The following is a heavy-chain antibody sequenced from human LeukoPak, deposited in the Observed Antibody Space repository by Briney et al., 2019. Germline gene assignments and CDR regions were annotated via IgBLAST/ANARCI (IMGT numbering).Heavy chain of an antibody. J-gene: IGHJ6*03. V-gene: IGHV3-66*01. D-gene: IGHD3-16*01. CDR1: GFTFDDYG. CDR3: ARGGYYYYYYMDV. Sequence: GGSLRLSCAASGFTFDDYGMSWVRQAPGKGLEWVSVIYSGGSTYYADSVKGRFTISRDNSKNTLYLQMNSLRAEDTAVYYCARGGYYYYYYMDVWGKGTTVTISS. CDR2: IYSGGST.